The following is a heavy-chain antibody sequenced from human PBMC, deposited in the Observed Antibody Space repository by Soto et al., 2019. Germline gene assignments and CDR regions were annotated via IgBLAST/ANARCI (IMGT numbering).Heavy chain of an antibody. D-gene: IGHD2-2*01. Sequence: GGSLRLSCAVSGFTLNNAWMGWVRQAPGKGLEWVGRIKSKTDGGTTDYAAPVKGRFTISRDDSKNTLYLQMNSLKTEDTAVYFCTTLRKYLAGFDPWGQGTLVTVSS. CDR1: GFTLNNAW. V-gene: IGHV3-15*01. CDR3: TTLRKYLAGFDP. CDR2: IKSKTDGGTT. J-gene: IGHJ5*02.